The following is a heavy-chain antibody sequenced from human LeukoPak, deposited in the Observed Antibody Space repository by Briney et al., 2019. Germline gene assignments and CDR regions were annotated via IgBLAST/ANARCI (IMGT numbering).Heavy chain of an antibody. J-gene: IGHJ4*02. D-gene: IGHD3-22*01. CDR1: GGSISSYY. CDR2: IYTSGST. Sequence: ETLSLTCTVSGGSISSYYWSWIRQPAGKGLEWIGRIYTSGSTNYNPSLKSRVTMSVDTSKNQFSLKLSSVTAADTAVYYCARAEVLPDYFDNSGAFDYWGQGTLVTVSS. CDR3: ARAEVLPDYFDNSGAFDY. V-gene: IGHV4-4*07.